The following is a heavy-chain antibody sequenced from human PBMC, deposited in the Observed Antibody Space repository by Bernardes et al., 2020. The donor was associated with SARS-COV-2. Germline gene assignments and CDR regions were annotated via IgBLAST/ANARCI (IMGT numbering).Heavy chain of an antibody. CDR2: INPSSGGT. CDR3: ARCNPRLGASDCLDY. V-gene: IGHV1-2*02. D-gene: IGHD1-26*01. J-gene: IGHJ4*02. CDR1: GYTFSGYY. Sequence: ASVKVSCKASGYTFSGYYMHWVRQTPGQGLEWMAWINPSSGGTKSAQKFQGRVTLTRDTSINTVYMELSSLRSEDTALYFCARCNPRLGASDCLDYWGQGTQVAVSS.